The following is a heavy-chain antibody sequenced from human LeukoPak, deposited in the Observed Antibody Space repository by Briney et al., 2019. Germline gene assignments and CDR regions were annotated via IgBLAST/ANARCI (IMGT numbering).Heavy chain of an antibody. CDR2: IRYDGSNK. CDR1: GFTFSSYG. J-gene: IGHJ4*02. CDR3: AKDKDTPATAQPQRGYFES. D-gene: IGHD2-15*01. Sequence: GGSVRLSCAASGFTFSSYGMHWVRQAPGKGLEWVAFIRYDGSNKYYADSVKGRFTISRDNSKNTLYLQMNSLRAEDTAVYFCAKDKDTPATAQPQRGYFESWGQGTLVTVSS. V-gene: IGHV3-30*02.